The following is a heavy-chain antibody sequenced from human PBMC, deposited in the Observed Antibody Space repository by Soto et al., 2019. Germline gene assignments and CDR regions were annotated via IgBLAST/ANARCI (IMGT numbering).Heavy chain of an antibody. CDR1: GGTFSSYS. CDR2: IIPIFGTA. V-gene: IGHV1-69*01. D-gene: IGHD1-26*01. CDR3: SRDGGRHSGGIDY. J-gene: IGHJ4*02. Sequence: QVQLVQSGAEVKKPGSSVKVSCKASGGTFSSYSINWVRQAPGQGLEWMGEIIPIFGTANYAQKFQGRVTITADASTSTAYMELSSLRSEDTAVYYGSRDGGRHSGGIDYCGQGTLVTVYS.